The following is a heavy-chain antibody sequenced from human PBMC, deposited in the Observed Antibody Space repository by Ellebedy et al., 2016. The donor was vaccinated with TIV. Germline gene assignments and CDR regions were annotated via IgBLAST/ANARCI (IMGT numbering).Heavy chain of an antibody. CDR2: ISGFEQST. V-gene: IGHV3-23*01. J-gene: IGHJ4*02. D-gene: IGHD6-13*01. CDR3: TKDSGFVAAAGTGY. Sequence: GESLKISCAASGFTFSSYAMSWVRQAPGKGLEWVSGISGFEQSTHYADSVEGRFAISRDNSKTTLYLQMNSLRVEDTAVYYCTKDSGFVAAAGTGYWGQGTLVTVSS. CDR1: GFTFSSYA.